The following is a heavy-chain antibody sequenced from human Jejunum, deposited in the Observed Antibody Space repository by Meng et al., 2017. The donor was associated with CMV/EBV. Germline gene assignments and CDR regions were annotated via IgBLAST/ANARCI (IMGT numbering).Heavy chain of an antibody. Sequence: VSCKTSGYSVTNYYMHWVRQAPGQGLEWMGSMTPKSGNTVYAQKFQGRVTMTWDTSTTTAYMELSSLRSEDTAMYYCARGLDLPYWGQGTLVTVSS. CDR2: MTPKSGNT. CDR3: ARGLDLPY. J-gene: IGHJ4*02. V-gene: IGHV1-8*02. CDR1: GYSVTNYY.